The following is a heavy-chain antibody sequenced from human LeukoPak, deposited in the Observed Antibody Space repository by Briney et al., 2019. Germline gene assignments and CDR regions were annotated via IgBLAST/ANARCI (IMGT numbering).Heavy chain of an antibody. V-gene: IGHV1-69*05. Sequence: SVKVPCKASGGTFSSYAISWVRQAPGQGLEWMGRIIPIFGTANYAQKFQGRVTITTDESTSTAYMELSSLRSEDTAVYYCARDPLYCSGGSCHNWFDPWGQGTLVTVSS. D-gene: IGHD2-15*01. CDR3: ARDPLYCSGGSCHNWFDP. CDR2: IIPIFGTA. CDR1: GGTFSSYA. J-gene: IGHJ5*02.